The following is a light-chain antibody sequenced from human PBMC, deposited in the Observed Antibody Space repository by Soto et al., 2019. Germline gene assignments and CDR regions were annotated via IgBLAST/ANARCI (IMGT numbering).Light chain of an antibody. CDR2: DVS. CDR3: SSYTSSSTLL. J-gene: IGLJ2*01. CDR1: SSDVGGYNY. V-gene: IGLV2-14*01. Sequence: QPALTQPASVSGSPGQSITISCTGTSSDVGGYNYVSWYQQHPGKAPKLMIYDVSNRPSGVSNRFSGSKSGNTASLTISGLQAEDEADYYCSSYTSSSTLLFGGGTQLTVL.